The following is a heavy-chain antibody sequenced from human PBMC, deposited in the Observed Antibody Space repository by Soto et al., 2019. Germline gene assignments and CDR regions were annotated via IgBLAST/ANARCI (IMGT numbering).Heavy chain of an antibody. J-gene: IGHJ4*02. CDR2: VYSSGST. CDR1: GGSISNCY. V-gene: IGHV4-59*01. D-gene: IGHD5-18*01. Sequence: PSETLSLTCTVSGGSISNCYWSWIRQPPGKGLEWIGYVYSSGSTHYNPSLQSRVTISADTSKNQVSLKVNSVTAADTAVYYCARDHPHSYGVYYFEYWGQGTPVTVS. CDR3: ARDHPHSYGVYYFEY.